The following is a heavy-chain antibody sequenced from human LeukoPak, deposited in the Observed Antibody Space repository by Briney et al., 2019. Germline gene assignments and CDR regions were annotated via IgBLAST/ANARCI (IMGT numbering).Heavy chain of an antibody. CDR1: GFTFDDYA. D-gene: IGHD3-3*01. Sequence: PGRSLRLSCAASGFTFDDYAMHWVRQAPGKGLEWVSGISWNSGSIGYADSVKGRFTISRDNAKNSLYLQMNSLRAEDTALYYCAKGLHTYYDIWSGPWMHYWGQGTLVTVSS. CDR2: ISWNSGSI. CDR3: AKGLHTYYDIWSGPWMHY. V-gene: IGHV3-9*01. J-gene: IGHJ4*02.